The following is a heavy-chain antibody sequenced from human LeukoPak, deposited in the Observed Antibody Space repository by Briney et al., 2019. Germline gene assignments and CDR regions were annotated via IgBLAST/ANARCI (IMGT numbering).Heavy chain of an antibody. Sequence: RASVKVSCKASGYTFTGYYMHWVRQAPGQGLEWMGWINPNSGGTNYAQKFQGRVTMTRDTSISTAYMELSRLRSDDTAVYYCARTPELRFLDLYAEGYFDYWGQGTLVTVSS. J-gene: IGHJ4*02. CDR2: INPNSGGT. V-gene: IGHV1-2*02. CDR3: ARTPELRFLDLYAEGYFDY. D-gene: IGHD3-3*01. CDR1: GYTFTGYY.